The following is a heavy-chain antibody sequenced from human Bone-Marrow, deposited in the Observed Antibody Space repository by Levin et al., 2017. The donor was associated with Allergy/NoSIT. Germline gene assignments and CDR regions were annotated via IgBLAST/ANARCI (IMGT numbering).Heavy chain of an antibody. D-gene: IGHD5-12*01. CDR2: ISYDGSNK. V-gene: IGHV3-30*03. Sequence: GGSLRLSCAASGFTFRSNGMHWVRQAPGKGLEWVAVISYDGSNKYYGDSVRGRFTISRDNFKNTLYLQMNSLRPDDTAVYYCVAEGGGGYGDFWGQGALVVVSS. CDR1: GFTFRSNG. J-gene: IGHJ4*02. CDR3: VAEGGGGYGDF.